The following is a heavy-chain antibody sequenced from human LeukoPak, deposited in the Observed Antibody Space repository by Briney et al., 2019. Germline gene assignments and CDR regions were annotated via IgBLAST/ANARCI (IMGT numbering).Heavy chain of an antibody. CDR3: ARSNSGYDQVPFDY. CDR2: INPSGGST. D-gene: IGHD5-12*01. J-gene: IGHJ4*02. Sequence: GASVKVSCKASGYTFTSYYMHWVRQAPGQGLEWMGIINPSGGSTSYAQKFQGRVTITADESTSTAYMELSSLRSEDTAVYYCARSNSGYDQVPFDYWGQGTLVTVSS. V-gene: IGHV1-46*01. CDR1: GYTFTSYY.